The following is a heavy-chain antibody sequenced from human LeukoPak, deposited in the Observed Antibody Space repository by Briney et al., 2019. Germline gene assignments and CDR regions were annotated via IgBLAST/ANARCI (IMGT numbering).Heavy chain of an antibody. CDR2: FDPEDGET. D-gene: IGHD3-9*01. J-gene: IGHJ4*02. CDR1: GYTLTEFS. V-gene: IGHV1-24*01. Sequence: GASVKVSCKVSGYTLTEFSMHWVRPAPGNGREWMGGFDPEDGETIYAQKFQGRVTMTEDSSTDAAYMELSSLRSEDIFFYNRATAYEILTGQRRDYWGQGTLVTVSS. CDR3: ATAYEILTGQRRDY.